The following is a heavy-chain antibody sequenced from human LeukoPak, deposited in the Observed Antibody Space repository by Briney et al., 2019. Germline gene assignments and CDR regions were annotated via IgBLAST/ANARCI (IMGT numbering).Heavy chain of an antibody. CDR1: GFTFSSYW. V-gene: IGHV3-7*01. Sequence: GGSLRLSRAASGFTFSSYWMSWVRQAPGKGLEWVANIKQDGSEKYYVDSVKGRFTISRDNAKNSLYLQMNSLRAEDTAVYYCARDGIAVAGDYFDYWGQGTLVTVSS. CDR3: ARDGIAVAGDYFDY. CDR2: IKQDGSEK. D-gene: IGHD6-19*01. J-gene: IGHJ4*02.